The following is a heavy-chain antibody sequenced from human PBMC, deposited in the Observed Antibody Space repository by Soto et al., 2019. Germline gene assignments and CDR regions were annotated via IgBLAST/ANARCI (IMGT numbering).Heavy chain of an antibody. CDR2: FDPEDGET. CDR3: ATRGLLWFGELLHWFDP. V-gene: IGHV1-24*01. CDR1: GYTLTELS. D-gene: IGHD3-10*01. J-gene: IGHJ5*02. Sequence: ASVKVSCKVSGYTLTELSMHWVRQAPGKGLEWMGGFDPEDGETIYAQKFQGRVTMTEDTSTDTAYMELSSLRSEDTAVYYCATRGLLWFGELLHWFDPWGQGTLDTVSS.